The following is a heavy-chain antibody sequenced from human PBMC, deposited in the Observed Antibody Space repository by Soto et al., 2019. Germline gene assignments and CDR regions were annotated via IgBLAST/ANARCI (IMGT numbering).Heavy chain of an antibody. CDR3: ARVSVAGCSTASCLNWYFDL. CDR1: GFTVSSDY. Sequence: EVQLVESGGGLIQPGGSLRLSCAASGFTVSSDYISWVRQAPGKGLEWVSLIYSGGNTYFAESVKGRFTISRDNPKNTVYLQMSSLRAEDTAVYYCARVSVAGCSTASCLNWYFDLWGRGTLVSVS. D-gene: IGHD2-2*01. J-gene: IGHJ2*01. CDR2: IYSGGNT. V-gene: IGHV3-53*01.